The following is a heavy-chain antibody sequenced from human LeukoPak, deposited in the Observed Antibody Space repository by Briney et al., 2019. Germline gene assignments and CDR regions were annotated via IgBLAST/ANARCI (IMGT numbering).Heavy chain of an antibody. Sequence: PGGSLRLSCAASGFTFSNYWMTWVRQAPGKGLEWVANIKQDGSEKYYVDSVKGRFTISRDNAKNTLYLQMNSLRAEDTAVYYCARVKGRDYDFWSGYFFWGQGTLVTVSS. CDR1: GFTFSNYW. CDR3: ARVKGRDYDFWSGYFF. V-gene: IGHV3-7*01. J-gene: IGHJ4*02. CDR2: IKQDGSEK. D-gene: IGHD3-3*01.